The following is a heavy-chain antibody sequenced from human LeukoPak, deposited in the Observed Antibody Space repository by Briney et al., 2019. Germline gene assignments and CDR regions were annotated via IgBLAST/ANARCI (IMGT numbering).Heavy chain of an antibody. D-gene: IGHD2-21*02. CDR3: AREPYIVVVTATRAAGPFDI. CDR1: GGSISSSSYY. J-gene: IGHJ3*02. V-gene: IGHV4-39*07. Sequence: PSESLSLTCTVSGGSISSSSYYWGWIRQPPGKGLEWIGSIYYSGSTYYNPSLKSRVPISVDTSKNTFSLKLSSVTAGDAATYSCAREPYIVVVTATRAAGPFDIWARGTMVPVSS. CDR2: IYYSGST.